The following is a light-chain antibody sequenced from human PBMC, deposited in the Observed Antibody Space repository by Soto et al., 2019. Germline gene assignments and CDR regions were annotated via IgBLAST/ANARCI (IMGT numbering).Light chain of an antibody. CDR3: QQYGYSPIT. CDR1: QSVSSSH. CDR2: AAS. V-gene: IGKV3-20*01. Sequence: PGERATLSCRASQSVSSSHLAWYQHKPGQAPRLLIYAASSRATGSPDRFSGAGSGTDFTRTISRLEPEDFAAYYCQQYGYSPITFGQGTRLEIK. J-gene: IGKJ5*01.